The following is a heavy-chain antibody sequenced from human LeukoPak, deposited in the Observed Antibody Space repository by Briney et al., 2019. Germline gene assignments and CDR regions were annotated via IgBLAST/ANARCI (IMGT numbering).Heavy chain of an antibody. Sequence: PGGSLRLSCAASGLTVSSNCMSWIRQTPGKGLEWVSYISSSGSTIYYADSVKGRFTISRDNAKNSLYLQMNSLRAEDTAVYYCARDTHFDWLLKFDYYYYMDVWGKGTTVTVSS. CDR1: GLTVSSNC. D-gene: IGHD3-9*01. CDR3: ARDTHFDWLLKFDYYYYMDV. CDR2: ISSSGSTI. J-gene: IGHJ6*03. V-gene: IGHV3-11*04.